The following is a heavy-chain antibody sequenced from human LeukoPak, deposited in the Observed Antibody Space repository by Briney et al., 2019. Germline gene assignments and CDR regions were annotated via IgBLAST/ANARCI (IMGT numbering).Heavy chain of an antibody. D-gene: IGHD1-26*01. J-gene: IGHJ3*01. CDR2: IYSTGST. V-gene: IGHV4-59*13. CDR3: ARVRIGETSYDASDV. Sequence: SETLSLTCTVSGGSISSYYWTWIRQPPGKGLEWIGDIYSTGSTNYNAYLKRRVTISVDTSKNQFSLKLSSVTAAGTAVYFCARVRIGETSYDASDVWGLGTMVTVSS. CDR1: GGSISSYY.